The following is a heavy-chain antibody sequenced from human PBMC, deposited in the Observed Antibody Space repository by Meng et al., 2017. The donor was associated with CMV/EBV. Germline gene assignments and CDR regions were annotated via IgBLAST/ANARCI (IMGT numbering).Heavy chain of an antibody. J-gene: IGHJ6*02. D-gene: IGHD2-2*03. CDR1: GGSFSGYY. CDR2: INHSGST. CDR3: ASLLGYCSSTSCPHYYYYGMDV. Sequence: SQTLSLTCAAYGGSFSGYYWSWIRQPPGKGLEWIGEINHSGSTNYNPSLKSRVTISVDTSKNQFSLKLSSVTAADTAVYYCASLLGYCSSTSCPHYYYYGMDVWGQGTTVTVSS. V-gene: IGHV4-34*01.